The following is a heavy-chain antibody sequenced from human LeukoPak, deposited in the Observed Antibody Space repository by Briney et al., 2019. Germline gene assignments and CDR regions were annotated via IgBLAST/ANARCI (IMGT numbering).Heavy chain of an antibody. CDR2: ISGSGGST. J-gene: IGHJ4*02. Sequence: GGSLRLSCAASGFTFSSYAMSWVRQAPGKGLEWVSAISGSGGSTYYADSVKGRFTISRDNSKNTLYLQMNSLRAEDTAVYYCAKDLYIVATIGPPDTFDYWGQGTLVTVSS. CDR3: AKDLYIVATIGPPDTFDY. D-gene: IGHD5-12*01. CDR1: GFTFSSYA. V-gene: IGHV3-23*01.